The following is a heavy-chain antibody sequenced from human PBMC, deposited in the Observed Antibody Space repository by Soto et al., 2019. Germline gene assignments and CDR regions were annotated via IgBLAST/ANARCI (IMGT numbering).Heavy chain of an antibody. CDR3: AKVDDMATFDY. CDR1: GFTFSSYG. V-gene: IGHV3-30*18. J-gene: IGHJ4*02. CDR2: ISYDGSNK. Sequence: QVQLVESGGGVVQPGRSLRLSCAASGFTFSSYGMHWVRQAPGKGLEWVAVISYDGSNKYYADSVKGRFTISRDNSKNTLYLQMNSLRAEDTAVYYCAKVDDMATFDYWGQGTLVTVSS. D-gene: IGHD5-12*01.